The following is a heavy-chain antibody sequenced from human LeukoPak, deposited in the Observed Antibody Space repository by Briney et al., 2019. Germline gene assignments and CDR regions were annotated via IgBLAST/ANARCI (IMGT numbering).Heavy chain of an antibody. Sequence: GGSLRLSCAASGFTFSSYSMNWVRQAPGKGLEWVSSISSSSSYIYYADSVKGRFTISRDNAKNSLYLQMNSLKASDTAMYYCARSIRGSGTYPFDSWGQGTLVTVSS. J-gene: IGHJ4*02. D-gene: IGHD3-10*01. CDR3: ARSIRGSGTYPFDS. V-gene: IGHV3-21*04. CDR1: GFTFSSYS. CDR2: ISSSSSYI.